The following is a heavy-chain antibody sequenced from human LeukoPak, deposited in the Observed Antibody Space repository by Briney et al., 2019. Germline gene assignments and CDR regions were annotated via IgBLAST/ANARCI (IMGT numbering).Heavy chain of an antibody. J-gene: IGHJ4*02. V-gene: IGHV1-2*02. D-gene: IGHD6-13*01. CDR3: ARARPRGTALDY. CDR2: INPNSGGT. CDR1: GYTFTGYY. Sequence: ASVKVSCKASGYTFTGYYMRWVRQAPGQGLEWMGWINPNSGGTNYAQKLQGRVTMTRDTSISTAYMELSRLRSDDTAVYYCARARPRGTALDYWGQGTLVTVSS.